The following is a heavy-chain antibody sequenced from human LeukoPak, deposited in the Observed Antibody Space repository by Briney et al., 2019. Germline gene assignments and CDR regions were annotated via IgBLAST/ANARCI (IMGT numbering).Heavy chain of an antibody. CDR3: ARGTPPDY. Sequence: GGSLRLTCEASGFIFSDYYKSWMRQAPGKGLEWLSYISSSSIYTSYADSVKGRFTISRDNAKNSLYLQLNSLKAEDTAVYYCARGTPPDYWGQGTLVTVSS. V-gene: IGHV3-11*05. D-gene: IGHD2-2*01. CDR1: GFIFSDYY. J-gene: IGHJ4*02. CDR2: ISSSSIYT.